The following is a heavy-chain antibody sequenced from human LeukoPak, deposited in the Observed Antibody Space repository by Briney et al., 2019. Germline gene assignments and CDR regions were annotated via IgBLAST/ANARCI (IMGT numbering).Heavy chain of an antibody. CDR3: ARDSSGYYGGDY. V-gene: IGHV4-59*12. CDR2: IYYSGST. J-gene: IGHJ4*02. CDR1: GGSISSYY. Sequence: SETLSLTCTVSGGSISSYYWSWIRQPPGKGLEWIGYIYYSGSTNYNPSLKSRVTMSVDTSKNQFSLKLSSVTAADTAVYYCARDSSGYYGGDYWGQGTLVTVSS. D-gene: IGHD3-22*01.